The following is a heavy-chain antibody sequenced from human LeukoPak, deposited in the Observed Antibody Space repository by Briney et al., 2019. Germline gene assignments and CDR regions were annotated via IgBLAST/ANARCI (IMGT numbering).Heavy chain of an antibody. J-gene: IGHJ4*02. CDR2: IYPGDSDT. V-gene: IGHV5-51*01. CDR1: GYSFTSYW. CDR3: VRGAKPMRPHDY. Sequence: GESLKISCKGSGYSFTSYWIGWVRQMPGKGLEWMGIIYPGDSDTRYSPPFQGQVTISADKSITTAYLQWSSLKASDTAMYFCVRGAKPMRPHDYWGQGTLVTVSS.